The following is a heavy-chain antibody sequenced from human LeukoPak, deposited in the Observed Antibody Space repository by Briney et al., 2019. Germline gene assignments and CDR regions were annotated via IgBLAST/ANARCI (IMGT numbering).Heavy chain of an antibody. CDR1: GFTFSTYG. Sequence: PGGSLRLSCAASGFTFSTYGMTWVRQAPGRGREGGSTISRGSTSIYYADSVKGRFTISRDDAKNSVSLQMNSLRAEDTAVYYCATDGAAWSRSYWGQGTLVTVSS. V-gene: IGHV3-21*01. J-gene: IGHJ4*02. CDR2: ISRGSTSI. CDR3: ATDGAAWSRSY. D-gene: IGHD2-8*02.